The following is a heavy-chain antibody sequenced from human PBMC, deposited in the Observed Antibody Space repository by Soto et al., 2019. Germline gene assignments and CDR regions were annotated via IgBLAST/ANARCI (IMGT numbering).Heavy chain of an antibody. CDR3: ARDGWLNAFDI. CDR1: GYTFTNSG. CDR2: ISTDNGNT. V-gene: IGHV1-18*01. D-gene: IGHD3-22*01. J-gene: IGHJ3*02. Sequence: ASVKVSCKASGYTFTNSGISWVRQAPGQGLEWMGWISTDNGNTNYAQHLQGRVTMTTDTSTSTAYMELRSLRSDDTAVYYCARDGWLNAFDIWGQGTMVPVSS.